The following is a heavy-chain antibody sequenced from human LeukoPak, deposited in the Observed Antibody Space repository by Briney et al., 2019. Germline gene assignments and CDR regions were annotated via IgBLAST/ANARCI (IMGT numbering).Heavy chain of an antibody. V-gene: IGHV3-21*01. D-gene: IGHD3-10*01. CDR2: ISSSSSYI. J-gene: IGHJ3*02. Sequence: GGSLRLSCAASGFTFSSYSMNWVRQAPGKGLEWVSSISSSSSYIYYADSVKGRFTISRDNAKNSLYLQMNSLRAEDTAVYYCARDPYYYDSGSFAAFDIWGQGTMVTVSS. CDR3: ARDPYYYDSGSFAAFDI. CDR1: GFTFSSYS.